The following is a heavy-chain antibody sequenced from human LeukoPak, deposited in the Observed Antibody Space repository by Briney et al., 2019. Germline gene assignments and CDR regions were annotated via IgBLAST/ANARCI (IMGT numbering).Heavy chain of an antibody. D-gene: IGHD3-10*02. V-gene: IGHV1-24*01. Sequence: ASVKVSCKVSGYTLTELSMHWVRHAPGKGLEWMGGFDPEDGETIYAQKFQGRVTMTEDTSTDTAYMELSSLRSEDTAVYYCATDLVRGPSSPHWGQGTLVTVSS. CDR3: ATDLVRGPSSPH. CDR2: FDPEDGET. J-gene: IGHJ4*02. CDR1: GYTLTELS.